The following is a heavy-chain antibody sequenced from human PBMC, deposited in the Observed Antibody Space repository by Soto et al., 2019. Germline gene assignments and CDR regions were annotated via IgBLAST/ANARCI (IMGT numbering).Heavy chain of an antibody. CDR2: IYPGDSDT. V-gene: IGHV5-51*01. Sequence: GESLKISCNGSGYSFTSYWICWVRQMPWKGLEWMGIIYPGDSDTRYSPSFQGQVTISADKSISTAYLQWSSLKASDTAMYYCARHPTYYDFWSGPYNWFDPWGQGTLVTVSS. D-gene: IGHD3-3*01. CDR1: GYSFTSYW. J-gene: IGHJ5*02. CDR3: ARHPTYYDFWSGPYNWFDP.